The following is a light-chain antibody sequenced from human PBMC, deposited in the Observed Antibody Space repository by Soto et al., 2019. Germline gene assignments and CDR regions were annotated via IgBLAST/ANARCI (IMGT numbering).Light chain of an antibody. Sequence: QSVLAQPRSVSGSPGQSVTISCTGTSSDVGGYNYVSWYQQHPGKAPKLMIYEVTKRPSGVSNRFSGSKSGNTASLTISGLQAEDEADYYCSSYTFTSTLYVFGTGTKVTVL. V-gene: IGLV2-14*01. CDR1: SSDVGGYNY. CDR2: EVT. CDR3: SSYTFTSTLYV. J-gene: IGLJ1*01.